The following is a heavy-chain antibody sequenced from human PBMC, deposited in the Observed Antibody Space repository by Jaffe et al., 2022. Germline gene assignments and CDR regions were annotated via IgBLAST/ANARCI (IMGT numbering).Heavy chain of an antibody. V-gene: IGHV3-30*02. CDR2: IRHDGTKK. CDR3: AKDPSDTTVITGAVY. CDR1: GFSFSDYG. Sequence: QVQLVESGGGVVPPGGSLRLSCAASGFSFSDYGMHWVRQAAGKGLEWLSFIRHDGTKKFYADSFKGRFTISRDNSKNTLYLQLNSLKPEDTAMYYCAKDPSDTTVITGAVYWGQGALVTVSS. J-gene: IGHJ4*02. D-gene: IGHD4-4*01.